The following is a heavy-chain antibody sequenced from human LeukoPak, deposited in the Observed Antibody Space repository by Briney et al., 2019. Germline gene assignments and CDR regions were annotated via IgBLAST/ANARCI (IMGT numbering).Heavy chain of an antibody. CDR1: GYTFTGYY. CDR3: ARDPAAAQGPREYYYYYYMDV. CDR2: INPNSGGT. Sequence: ASVKVSCKASGYTFTGYYMHWVRQAPGQGLEWMGWINPNSGGTNYAQKFQGRVTMTRDTSISTAYMELSRLRSDDTAVYYCARDPAAAQGPREYYYYYYMDVWGKGTTVTISS. V-gene: IGHV1-2*02. D-gene: IGHD6-13*01. J-gene: IGHJ6*03.